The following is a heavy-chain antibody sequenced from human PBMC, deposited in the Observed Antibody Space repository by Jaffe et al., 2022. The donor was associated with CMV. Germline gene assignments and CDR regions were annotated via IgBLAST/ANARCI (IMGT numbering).Heavy chain of an antibody. D-gene: IGHD1-26*01. V-gene: IGHV3-49*05. Sequence: EVQLVESGGGLVKPGRSLRLSCTASGFTFGDYAMSWFRQAPGKGLEWVGFIRSKAYGGTTEYAASVKGRFTISRDDSKSIAYLQMNSLKTEDTAVYYCTRAFPWEPIYFDYWGQGTLVTVSS. J-gene: IGHJ4*02. CDR1: GFTFGDYA. CDR2: IRSKAYGGTT. CDR3: TRAFPWEPIYFDY.